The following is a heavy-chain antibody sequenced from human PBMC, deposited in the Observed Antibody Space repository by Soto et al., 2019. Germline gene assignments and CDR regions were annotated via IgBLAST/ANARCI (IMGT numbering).Heavy chain of an antibody. V-gene: IGHV5-10-1*01. CDR3: ARHELRTGQAYYYGMDV. J-gene: IGHJ6*02. CDR1: GYSFTSYW. Sequence: LGESLKISCKGSGYSFTSYWISWVRQMPGKGLEWMGRIDPSDSYTNYSPSFQGHVTISADKSISTAYLQWSSLKASDTAMYYCARHELRTGQAYYYGMDVWGQGTTVTVSS. CDR2: IDPSDSYT. D-gene: IGHD3-3*01.